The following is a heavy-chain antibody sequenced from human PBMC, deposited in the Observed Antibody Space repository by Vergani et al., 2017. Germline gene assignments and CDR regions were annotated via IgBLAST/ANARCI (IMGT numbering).Heavy chain of an antibody. J-gene: IGHJ6*03. CDR1: GFTFSSYA. Sequence: EVQLLESGGGLVQPGGSLRLSCAASGFTFSSYAMSWVRQAPGKGLEWVSAISGSGGSTYYADSVKGRFTISRDNSKNTLYLQMNSLRAEDTAVYYCAKGGSSLGYYYYYMDVWGQGTTVTVSS. CDR3: AKGGSSLGYYYYYMDV. CDR2: ISGSGGST. D-gene: IGHD2-2*01. V-gene: IGHV3-23*01.